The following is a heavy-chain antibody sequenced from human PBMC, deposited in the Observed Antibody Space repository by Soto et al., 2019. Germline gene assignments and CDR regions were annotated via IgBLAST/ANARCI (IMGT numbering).Heavy chain of an antibody. CDR1: GDSITSYY. V-gene: IGHV4-4*07. CDR3: ARVQRRWLNSDY. D-gene: IGHD5-12*01. Sequence: SETLSLTCTVSGDSITSYYWTWIRQAAGKRLECIGRVFSSGTTNYNPSLKSRVTMSVDTSKNQFFLKLNSVTAADTAVYFCARVQRRWLNSDYWGQGTLVTVSS. CDR2: VFSSGTT. J-gene: IGHJ4*02.